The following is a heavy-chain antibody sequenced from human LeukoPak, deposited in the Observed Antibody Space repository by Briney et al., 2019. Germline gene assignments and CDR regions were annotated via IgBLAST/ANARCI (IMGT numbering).Heavy chain of an antibody. CDR3: AGGYCSGGSCYFDY. Sequence: SVKVSCKASAGTFSSYAISWERQAPGQGLEWMGGIIPIFGTANYAQKFQGRVTITTDESTSTAYMELSSLRSEDTAVYYCAGGYCSGGSCYFDYWGQGTLVTVSS. CDR2: IIPIFGTA. J-gene: IGHJ4*02. D-gene: IGHD2-15*01. V-gene: IGHV1-69*05. CDR1: AGTFSSYA.